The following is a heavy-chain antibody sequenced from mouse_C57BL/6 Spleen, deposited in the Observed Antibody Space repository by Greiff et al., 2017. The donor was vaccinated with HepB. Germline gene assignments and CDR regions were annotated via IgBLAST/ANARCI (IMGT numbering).Heavy chain of an antibody. D-gene: IGHD1-1*01. CDR1: GYTFTDYN. V-gene: IGHV1-18*01. CDR2: INPNNGGT. Sequence: EVKLMESGPELVKPGASVKIPCKASGYTFTDYNMDWVKQSHGKSLEWIGDINPNNGGTIYNQKFKGKATLTVDKSSSTAYMELRSLTSEDTAVYYCARSTYYYGSSYGYFDYWGQGTTLTVSS. CDR3: ARSTYYYGSSYGYFDY. J-gene: IGHJ2*01.